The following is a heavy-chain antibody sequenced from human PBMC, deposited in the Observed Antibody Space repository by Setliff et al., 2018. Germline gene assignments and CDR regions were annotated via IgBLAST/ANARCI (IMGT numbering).Heavy chain of an antibody. CDR1: GGSISSGSDY. V-gene: IGHV4-61*09. CDR3: ARGGTFRYFDY. CDR2: IYTRGIT. Sequence: SETLSLTCSVSGGSISSGSDYWTWIRQPAGKGLEWIGHIYTRGITNYNPSLKSRVTISVDTSKNQFSLKLTSVTAADTAVYYCARGGTFRYFDYWGQGTPVTVSS. D-gene: IGHD5-12*01. J-gene: IGHJ4*02.